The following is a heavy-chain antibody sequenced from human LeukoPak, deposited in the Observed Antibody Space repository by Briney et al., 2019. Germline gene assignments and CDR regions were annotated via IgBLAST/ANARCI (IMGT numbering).Heavy chain of an antibody. CDR2: ISGGAGST. D-gene: IGHD6-19*01. Sequence: GGSLRLSCAASAITFSTYAMSWVRQAPGKGLECVSVISGGAGSTYYADSVKGRFTISRDNSKNTLYLQMNSLRAEDTAVYYCAKDGLDGGGWYAGGFDYWGQGTLVTVSS. CDR1: AITFSTYA. J-gene: IGHJ4*02. V-gene: IGHV3-23*01. CDR3: AKDGLDGGGWYAGGFDY.